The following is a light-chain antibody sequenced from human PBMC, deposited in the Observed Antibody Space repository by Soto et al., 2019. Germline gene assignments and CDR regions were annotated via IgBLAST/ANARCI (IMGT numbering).Light chain of an antibody. CDR3: QQYDSFSWT. J-gene: IGKJ1*01. Sequence: DIQMNQSPSSLSASVGDRVTITCRASQSILSWLAWYQQKPGKAPKLLIYKAASLERGVPSRFSGSASGTDFTLTISSLHPDDSATYYCQQYDSFSWTFGQGTKVE. CDR2: KAA. V-gene: IGKV1-5*03. CDR1: QSILSW.